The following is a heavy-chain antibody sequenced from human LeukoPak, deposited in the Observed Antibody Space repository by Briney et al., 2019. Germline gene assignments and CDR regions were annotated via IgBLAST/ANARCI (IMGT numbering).Heavy chain of an antibody. CDR1: GGTFSSYA. CDR3: AGQGGYDYS. J-gene: IGHJ4*02. Sequence: GASVKVSCKASGGTFSSYAISWVRQAPGQGLEWMGRIIPIFGTANYAQKFQGRVTITTDESTSTAYMEQSSLRSEDTAVYYCAGQGGYDYSWGQGTLVTVSS. D-gene: IGHD5-12*01. CDR2: IIPIFGTA. V-gene: IGHV1-69*05.